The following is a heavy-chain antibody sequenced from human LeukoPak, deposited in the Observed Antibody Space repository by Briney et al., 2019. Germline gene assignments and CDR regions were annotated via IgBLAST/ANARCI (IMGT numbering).Heavy chain of an antibody. CDR1: GFTFSSYS. Sequence: GGSLRLSCAASGFTFSSYSMNWVRQAPGKGLEWVSSISSSSSYIYYADSVKGRFTISRDNAKNSLYLQMSSLRAEDTAVYYCARDPSSYYYYGMDVWGQGTTVTVSS. CDR2: ISSSSSYI. J-gene: IGHJ6*02. D-gene: IGHD2-2*01. CDR3: ARDPSSYYYYGMDV. V-gene: IGHV3-21*01.